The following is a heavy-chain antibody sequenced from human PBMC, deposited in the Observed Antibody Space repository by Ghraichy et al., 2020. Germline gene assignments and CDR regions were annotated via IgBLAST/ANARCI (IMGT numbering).Heavy chain of an antibody. CDR2: ISAYNGNT. CDR1: GYTFTSYG. J-gene: IGHJ4*02. Sequence: ASVKVSCRASGYTFTSYGISWVRQAPGQGLEWMGWISAYNGNTNYAQKLQGRVTMTTDTSTSTAYMELRSLRSDDTAVYYCARDGEMATINPFDYWGQGTLVTVSS. V-gene: IGHV1-18*04. CDR3: ARDGEMATINPFDY. D-gene: IGHD5-24*01.